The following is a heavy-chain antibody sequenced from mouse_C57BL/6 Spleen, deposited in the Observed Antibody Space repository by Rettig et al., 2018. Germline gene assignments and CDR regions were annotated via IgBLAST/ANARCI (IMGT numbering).Heavy chain of an antibody. V-gene: IGHV1-64*01. CDR3: ARGDGSSFDY. Sequence: TNYNEKFKSKATLTVDKSSSTAYMQLSSLTSEDSAVYYCARGDGSSFDYWGQGTTLTVSS. CDR2: T. J-gene: IGHJ2*01. D-gene: IGHD1-1*01.